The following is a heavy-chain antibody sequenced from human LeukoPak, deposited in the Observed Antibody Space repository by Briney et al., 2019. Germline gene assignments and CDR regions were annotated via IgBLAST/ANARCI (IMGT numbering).Heavy chain of an antibody. CDR3: ARDEYYYDSSGYYFDY. D-gene: IGHD3-22*01. Sequence: SVKVSCKASGGTFSSYAISWVRQAPGQGLEWMGRIIPILGIANYAQKFQGRVTITADKSTSTACMELSSLRSEDTAVYYCARDEYYYDSSGYYFDYWGQGTLVTVSS. J-gene: IGHJ4*02. V-gene: IGHV1-69*04. CDR1: GGTFSSYA. CDR2: IIPILGIA.